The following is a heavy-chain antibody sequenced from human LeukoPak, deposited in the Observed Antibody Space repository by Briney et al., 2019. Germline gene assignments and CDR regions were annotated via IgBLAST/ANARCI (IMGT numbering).Heavy chain of an antibody. CDR3: ARVRTIGTTYYFDY. Sequence: GGSLRLSCAASRFTFSSYSMNWVRQAPGKGLEWVSYISSSGSTIYYADSVKGRFTISRDNAKNSLYLQMDSLRAEDTAVYYCARVRTIGTTYYFDYWGQGTLVTVSS. D-gene: IGHD1/OR15-1a*01. CDR1: RFTFSSYS. CDR2: ISSSGSTI. V-gene: IGHV3-48*04. J-gene: IGHJ4*02.